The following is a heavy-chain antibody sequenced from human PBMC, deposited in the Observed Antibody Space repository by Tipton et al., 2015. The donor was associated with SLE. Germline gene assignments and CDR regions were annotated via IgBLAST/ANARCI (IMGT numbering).Heavy chain of an antibody. D-gene: IGHD3-22*01. CDR1: GFTFSSYA. CDR3: PIYYHDSTGLHWFDP. V-gene: IGHV3-30*04. Sequence: SLRLSCAASGFTFSSYAMHWVRQAPGKGLEWVAVISYDGSNKYYADSVKGRFTISRDNSKNQFSLRLSSVTAADTAVYYCPIYYHDSTGLHWFDPWGQGTLVTVSS. J-gene: IGHJ5*02. CDR2: ISYDGSNK.